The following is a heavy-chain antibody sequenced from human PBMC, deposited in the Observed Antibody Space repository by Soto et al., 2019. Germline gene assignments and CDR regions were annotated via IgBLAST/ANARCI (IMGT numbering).Heavy chain of an antibody. V-gene: IGHV3-11*01. Sequence: GGSLRLSCAASGFTFSDYYTSWIRQAPGKGLEWVSYISSSGSTIYYADSVKGRFTISRDNAKNSLYLQMNSLRAEDPAVYYCARDIFRGYCRSTSCYLSAFDIWGQGTIVTVS. CDR2: ISSSGSTI. CDR3: ARDIFRGYCRSTSCYLSAFDI. J-gene: IGHJ3*02. CDR1: GFTFSDYY. D-gene: IGHD2-2*01.